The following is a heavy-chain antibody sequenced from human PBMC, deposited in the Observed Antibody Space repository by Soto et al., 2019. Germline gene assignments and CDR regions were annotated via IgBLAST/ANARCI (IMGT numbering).Heavy chain of an antibody. CDR2: INRNGGTT. V-gene: IGHV3-20*01. J-gene: IGHJ4*02. CDR1: GFTFHDYG. Sequence: EVQLVESGGGVVRPGGSLRLSCAASGFTFHDYGMSWVRQVPGKGLEWVSGINRNGGTTTYGDSVKGRFTISRDNAKNYLDLQVNSLRAEDTALYDCARGDYGERLFDLWGQGTLVTVSS. CDR3: ARGDYGERLFDL. D-gene: IGHD4-17*01.